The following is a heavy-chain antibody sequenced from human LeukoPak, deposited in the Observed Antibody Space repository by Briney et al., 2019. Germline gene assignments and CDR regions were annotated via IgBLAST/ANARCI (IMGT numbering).Heavy chain of an antibody. CDR3: ARGYLYYYYMDV. V-gene: IGHV4-59*01. Sequence: PSETLSLTCTVSGGSISSYHWSWIRQPPGKGLEWIGYIYYSGSTNYNPSLKSRVTISVDTSKNQFSLKLSSVTAADTAVYYCARGYLYYYYMDVWGKGTTVTVSS. CDR2: IYYSGST. J-gene: IGHJ6*03. CDR1: GGSISSYH. D-gene: IGHD2/OR15-2a*01.